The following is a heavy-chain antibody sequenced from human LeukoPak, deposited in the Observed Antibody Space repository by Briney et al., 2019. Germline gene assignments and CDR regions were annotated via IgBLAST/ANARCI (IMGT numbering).Heavy chain of an antibody. D-gene: IGHD2-2*01. J-gene: IGHJ5*02. CDR1: GGSFSGYY. V-gene: IGHV4-34*01. Sequence: SEILSLTCAVYGGSFSGYYWSWIRQPPGKGLEWIGEINHSGSTNYNPSLKSRVTISVDTSKNQFSLKLSSVTAADTAVYYCARGGYCSSTSCSQGSNWFDPWGQGTLVTVSS. CDR3: ARGGYCSSTSCSQGSNWFDP. CDR2: INHSGST.